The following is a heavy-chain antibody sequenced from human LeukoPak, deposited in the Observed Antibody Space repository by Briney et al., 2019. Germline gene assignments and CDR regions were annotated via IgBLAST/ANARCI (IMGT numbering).Heavy chain of an antibody. CDR1: GFTFSSYA. Sequence: HPGGSLRLSCAASGFTFSSYAMSWVRQAPGKGLEWVSAISGSGGSTYYADSVKGRFNISRDNSKNTLYLQMNSLRAEDTAVYYCATIFTVTTFDYWGQGTLVTVSS. CDR3: ATIFTVTTFDY. D-gene: IGHD4-17*01. CDR2: ISGSGGST. V-gene: IGHV3-23*01. J-gene: IGHJ4*02.